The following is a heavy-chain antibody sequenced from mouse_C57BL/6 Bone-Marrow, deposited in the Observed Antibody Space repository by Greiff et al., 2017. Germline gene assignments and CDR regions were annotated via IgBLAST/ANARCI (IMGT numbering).Heavy chain of an antibody. CDR2: IYPGNSDT. J-gene: IGHJ4*01. CDR1: GYTFTSYW. CDR3: TRRRYYDYDGYYAMDY. Sequence: VQLKESGTVLARPGASVKMSCKTSGYTFTSYWMHWVKQRPGPGLEWIGAIYPGNSDTSYNQKFKGKAKLTAVTSASTAYMELSRLTNEDSAVYYCTRRRYYDYDGYYAMDYWGQGTSVTVSS. V-gene: IGHV1-5*01. D-gene: IGHD2-4*01.